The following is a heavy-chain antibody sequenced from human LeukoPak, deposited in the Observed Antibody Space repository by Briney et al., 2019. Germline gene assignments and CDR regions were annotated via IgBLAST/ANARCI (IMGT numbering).Heavy chain of an antibody. CDR1: GGSISSYY. CDR2: IYYSGST. Sequence: SETLSLTCSVSGGSISSYYWSWIRQPPGKGLEWIGYIYYSGSTNYNPSLKSRVTISVDTSKNQFSLQLNSVTPEDPAVYFCASSRRDDFDIWGQGAMVTVSS. CDR3: ASSRRDDFDI. V-gene: IGHV4-59*12. J-gene: IGHJ3*02.